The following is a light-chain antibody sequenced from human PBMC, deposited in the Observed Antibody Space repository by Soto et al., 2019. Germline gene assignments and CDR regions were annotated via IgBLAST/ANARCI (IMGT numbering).Light chain of an antibody. CDR2: ETS. CDR1: QSVITF. V-gene: IGKV3-11*01. CDR3: QQRDYWPLT. Sequence: EIVLTQSPATLSLSPGERATLSCRASQSVITFFAWYQQRPGQAPRLLIYETSKRATGTPGRFSGSGSGTDFTLSISSLEPEDFAVYYCQQRDYWPLTCGGGTKVEIK. J-gene: IGKJ4*01.